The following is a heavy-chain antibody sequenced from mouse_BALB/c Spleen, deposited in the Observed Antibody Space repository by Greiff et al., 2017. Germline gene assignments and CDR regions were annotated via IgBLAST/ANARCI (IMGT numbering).Heavy chain of an antibody. V-gene: IGHV1-14*01. Sequence: VQLKESGPELVKPGASVKMSCKASGYTFTSYVMHWVKQKPGQGLEWIGYINPYNDGTKYNEKFKGKATLTSDKSSSTAYMELSSLTSEDSAVYYCARSVGDYYGSSYDYYAMDYWGQGTSVTVSS. CDR3: ARSVGDYYGSSYDYYAMDY. CDR1: GYTFTSYV. J-gene: IGHJ4*01. D-gene: IGHD1-1*01. CDR2: INPYNDGT.